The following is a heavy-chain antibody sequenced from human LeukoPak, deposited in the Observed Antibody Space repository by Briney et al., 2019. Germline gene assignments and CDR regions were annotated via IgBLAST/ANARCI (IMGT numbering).Heavy chain of an antibody. Sequence: GGSLRLSCAASGFTFDDYAMHWVRQAPGKGLEWVSGISWNSGSIGYADSVKGRFTISRDNAKNSLYLQMNSLRAKDTALYYCAKSQNPRLRFLEWLLDYWGQGTLVTVSS. D-gene: IGHD3-3*01. CDR2: ISWNSGSI. J-gene: IGHJ4*02. V-gene: IGHV3-9*01. CDR3: AKSQNPRLRFLEWLLDY. CDR1: GFTFDDYA.